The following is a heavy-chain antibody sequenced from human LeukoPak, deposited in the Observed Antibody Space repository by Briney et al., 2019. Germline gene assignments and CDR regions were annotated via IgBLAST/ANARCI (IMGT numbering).Heavy chain of an antibody. CDR2: IYHSGST. CDR1: GGSISSGGYS. Sequence: SETLSLTCAVSGGSISSGGYSWSWIRQPPGKGLEWIGYIYHSGSTYYNPSLKSRVTISVDWSKNQFSLKLSSVTAADTAVYYCARGLYYDFWSGYYNWFDPWGQGTLVTVSS. J-gene: IGHJ5*02. V-gene: IGHV4-30-2*01. D-gene: IGHD3-3*01. CDR3: ARGLYYDFWSGYYNWFDP.